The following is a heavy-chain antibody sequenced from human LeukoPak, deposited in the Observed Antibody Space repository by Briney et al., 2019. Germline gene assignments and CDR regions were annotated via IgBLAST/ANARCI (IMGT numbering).Heavy chain of an antibody. CDR2: INSDGSST. V-gene: IGHV3-74*01. J-gene: IGHJ4*02. Sequence: GGSLRLSCAASGFTFSSCWMHWVRQAPGKGLVWVARINSDGSSTSYADSVKGRFTISRDNAKNTLYLQMGSLRAEDTAVYFCASASTTVPNRLDNGGEGTLVSVSS. CDR3: ASASTTVPNRLDN. D-gene: IGHD4-17*01. CDR1: GFTFSSCW.